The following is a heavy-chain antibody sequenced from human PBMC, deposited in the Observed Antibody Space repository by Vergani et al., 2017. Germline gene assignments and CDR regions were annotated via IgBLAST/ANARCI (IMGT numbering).Heavy chain of an antibody. V-gene: IGHV4-34*02. CDR1: GGSLSGYF. CDR2: ITAIGSA. D-gene: IGHD3-10*01. J-gene: IGHJ4*02. Sequence: QVHLQQRGAGVLKPSETLSLTCGVIGGSLSGYFWSWIRQSPGRGLEWIGEITAIGSAKYSPSATSRVTISVDTSRGEFTLTVTSVTAADTGLYFCASRRPRLXLGSKSNAGTFDSWGQETLVTVSS. CDR3: ASRRPRLXLGSKSNAGTFDS.